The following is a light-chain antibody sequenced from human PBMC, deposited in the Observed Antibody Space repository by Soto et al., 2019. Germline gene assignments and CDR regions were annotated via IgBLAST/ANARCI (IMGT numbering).Light chain of an antibody. CDR3: QHYGRSIWT. J-gene: IGKJ1*01. Sequence: EIVLTQSPGTLSLSPGERATLSCRASESVRSTHLAWYQQKPGQAPRLLIYGASARATDIPDRFSVSGSGTDFTLAITGLEPEDLAVYYCQHYGRSIWTFGPGTRGEI. CDR2: GAS. CDR1: ESVRSTH. V-gene: IGKV3-20*01.